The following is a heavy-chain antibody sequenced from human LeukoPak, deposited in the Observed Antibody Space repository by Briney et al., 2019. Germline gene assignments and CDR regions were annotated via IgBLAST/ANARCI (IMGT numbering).Heavy chain of an antibody. CDR2: ISYDGSNK. V-gene: IGHV3-30*18. J-gene: IGHJ4*02. Sequence: GGSLRLSCAASGFTFSSYGMHWVRQAPGKGLEWVAVISYDGSNKYYADSVKGRFTISRDNSKNTLYLQMNGLRVEDTAVYYCTKRPASSEGYFEYWGQGTLVTVSS. CDR1: GFTFSSYG. CDR3: TKRPASSEGYFEY. D-gene: IGHD2-2*01.